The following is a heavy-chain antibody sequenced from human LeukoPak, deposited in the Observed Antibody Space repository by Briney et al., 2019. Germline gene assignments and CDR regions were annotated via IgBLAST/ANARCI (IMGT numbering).Heavy chain of an antibody. J-gene: IGHJ5*02. CDR2: ISYDGGNE. CDR3: ASTNYRGGTTGFNWFDP. Sequence: GGSLRLSCAASGFTFSTYAMHWVRQAPGKGLEWVAVISYDGGNEYYADSVKGRFTISRDNSKNMLYLQMNSLRAEDTAVYYCASTNYRGGTTGFNWFDPWGQGTLVTVSS. D-gene: IGHD5-24*01. V-gene: IGHV3-30-3*01. CDR1: GFTFSTYA.